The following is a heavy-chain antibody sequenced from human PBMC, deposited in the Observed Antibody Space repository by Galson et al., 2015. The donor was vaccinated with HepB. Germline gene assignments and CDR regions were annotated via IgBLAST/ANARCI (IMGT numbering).Heavy chain of an antibody. V-gene: IGHV3-23*01. Sequence: SLRLSCAASGFTFSSYAMSWVRQAPGKGLEWVSAISGSGGSTYYADSVKGRFTISRDNSKNTLYLQMNSLRAEDTAVYYCAIHDTVAGTFLYWGQGTLVTVSS. CDR2: ISGSGGST. CDR1: GFTFSSYA. CDR3: AIHDTVAGTFLY. J-gene: IGHJ4*02. D-gene: IGHD6-19*01.